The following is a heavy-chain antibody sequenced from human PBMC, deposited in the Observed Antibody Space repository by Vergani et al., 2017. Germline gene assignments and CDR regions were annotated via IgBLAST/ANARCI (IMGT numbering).Heavy chain of an antibody. J-gene: IGHJ4*02. Sequence: EVQLVESGGGLVKPGGSLRLSCAASGFTFSNAWMSWVRQAPGKGLEWVGRIKSKTDGGTTDYAAPVKGRFTISRDDSKNTLYLQMNSLRAEDTAVYYCASGPREVPLVTASRHHDYWGQGTLVTVSS. V-gene: IGHV3-15*01. CDR2: IKSKTDGGTT. CDR1: GFTFSNAW. D-gene: IGHD2-21*02. CDR3: ASGPREVPLVTASRHHDY.